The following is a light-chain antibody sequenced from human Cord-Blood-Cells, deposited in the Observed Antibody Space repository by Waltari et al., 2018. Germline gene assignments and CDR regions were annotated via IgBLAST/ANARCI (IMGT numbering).Light chain of an antibody. CDR3: QQYYSTPRT. J-gene: IGKJ4*01. CDR2: WAS. V-gene: IGKV4-1*01. Sequence: MTQSPDSLAVSLGERATINCKSSQSVLYSSNNKNYLAWYQQKPGQPPKLLIYWASTRESGVPDQFSGSGSGTDFTLTISSLQAEDVAVYYCQQYYSTPRTFGGGTKVEIK. CDR1: QSVLYSSNNKNY.